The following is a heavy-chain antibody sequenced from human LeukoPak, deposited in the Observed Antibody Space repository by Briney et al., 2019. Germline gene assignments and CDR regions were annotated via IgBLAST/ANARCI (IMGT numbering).Heavy chain of an antibody. D-gene: IGHD3-10*01. J-gene: IGHJ6*03. V-gene: IGHV3-48*04. CDR3: AKDPPHYYGSGSYTRYYYYYMDV. Sequence: GGSLRLSCAASGFTYSTYSMNWVRQAPGKGLEWVSFISRDGGTIDYADSVKGRFTISRDNAKNSLYLQMNSLRAEDTAVYYCAKDPPHYYGSGSYTRYYYYYMDVWGKGTTVTVSS. CDR1: GFTYSTYS. CDR2: ISRDGGTI.